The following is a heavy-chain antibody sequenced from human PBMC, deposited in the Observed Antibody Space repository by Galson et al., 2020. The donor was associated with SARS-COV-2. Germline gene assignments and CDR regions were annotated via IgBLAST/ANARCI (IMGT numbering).Heavy chain of an antibody. J-gene: IGHJ4*02. CDR3: ARRRYYNWKLFDY. CDR1: GKNFNSYW. CDR2: IYPEDSHT. V-gene: IGHV5-51*01. D-gene: IGHD1-20*01. Sequence: GESLKLSCHGSGKNFNSYWIGWVRQMPGKGLELIGIIYPEDSHTRYSPSFQGQVNISADKYISTAYLPWSSLKASDTEMYYCARRRYYNWKLFDYWGQGTLVTVSS.